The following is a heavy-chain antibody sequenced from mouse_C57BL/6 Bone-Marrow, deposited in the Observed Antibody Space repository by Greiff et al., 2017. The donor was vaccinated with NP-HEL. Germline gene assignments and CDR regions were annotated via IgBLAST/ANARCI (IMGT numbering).Heavy chain of an antibody. Sequence: QVQLKESGPGLVAPSQSLSITCTVSGFSFTSYGVDWVRQSPGKGLEWLGVIWGVGSTNYNSALKSRLSISKDNSKSQVFLKMNSLQTDDTAMYYCAGGYGNYGFAYWGQGTLVTVSA. CDR3: AGGYGNYGFAY. J-gene: IGHJ3*01. CDR2: IWGVGST. CDR1: GFSFTSYG. D-gene: IGHD2-1*01. V-gene: IGHV2-6*01.